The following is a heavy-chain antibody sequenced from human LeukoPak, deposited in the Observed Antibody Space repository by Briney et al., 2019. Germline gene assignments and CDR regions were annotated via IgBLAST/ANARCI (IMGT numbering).Heavy chain of an antibody. Sequence: GGSLRLSCAASGFTFSSYWMSWVRQAPGKGLEWVANIKQDGSEKYYVDSVKGRFTISRDNAKNSLYLQMNSLSAEDTAVYYCARDRYRLLSIAARLRWFDPWGQGTLVTVSS. CDR2: IKQDGSEK. J-gene: IGHJ5*02. CDR1: GFTFSSYW. V-gene: IGHV3-7*01. D-gene: IGHD6-6*01. CDR3: ARDRYRLLSIAARLRWFDP.